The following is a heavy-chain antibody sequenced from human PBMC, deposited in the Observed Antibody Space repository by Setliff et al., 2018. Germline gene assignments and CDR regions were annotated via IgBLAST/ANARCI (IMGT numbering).Heavy chain of an antibody. Sequence: ASVKVSCKASGYTFTSYAMHWARQAPGQRLEWMGWINAGNGNTKYSQKFQGRVTITRDTSASTAYMELSSLRSEDTAVYYCARDGGWFGAQLYYYYGMDVWGQGTTVTVS. D-gene: IGHD3-10*01. J-gene: IGHJ6*02. CDR2: INAGNGNT. CDR1: GYTFTSYA. CDR3: ARDGGWFGAQLYYYYGMDV. V-gene: IGHV1-3*01.